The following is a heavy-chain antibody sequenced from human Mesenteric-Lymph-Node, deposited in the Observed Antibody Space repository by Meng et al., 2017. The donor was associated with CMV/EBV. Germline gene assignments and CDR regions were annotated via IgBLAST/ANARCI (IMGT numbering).Heavy chain of an antibody. Sequence: GESLKISCAASGFTFTFRDYYMSWIRQAPGKGLEWLSFISGSSGTIFYADSVRGRFTISRDNAKNTVDLQMNSLRAEDTAAYYCARDRDYSTSPLDYWGQGTLVTVSS. D-gene: IGHD6-6*01. CDR2: ISGSSGTI. J-gene: IGHJ4*02. CDR1: GFTFTFRDYY. CDR3: ARDRDYSTSPLDY. V-gene: IGHV3-11*01.